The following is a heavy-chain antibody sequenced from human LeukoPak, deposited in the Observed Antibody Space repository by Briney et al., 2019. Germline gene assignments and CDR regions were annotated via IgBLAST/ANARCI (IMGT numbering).Heavy chain of an antibody. D-gene: IGHD6-19*01. CDR3: ARDLAGSGWYWYFDL. J-gene: IGHJ2*01. CDR1: GGTFSSYA. V-gene: IGHV1-69*04. Sequence: ASVKVSCKASGGTFSSYAISWVRQAPGQGLEWMGRIIPILGIANYAQKFQGRVTITADKSTSTAYMELSSLRSEDTAVYYCARDLAGSGWYWYFDLWGRGTLVTVSS. CDR2: IIPILGIA.